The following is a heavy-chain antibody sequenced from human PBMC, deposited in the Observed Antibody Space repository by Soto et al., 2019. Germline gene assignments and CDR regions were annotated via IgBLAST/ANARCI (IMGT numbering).Heavy chain of an antibody. D-gene: IGHD6-6*01. CDR3: ARHEQKLLNWLGP. Sequence: QLQLQESGPGLVKPSETLSLTCTVSGDSIGRSSYFWGWIRQTPGKGLEWIGSMHFGGTTHSSPSLKSRVIISMDPSKNQFSLKAKSVTAADSGVYYCARHEQKLLNWLGPWGPGTLVTVSS. J-gene: IGHJ5*02. CDR2: MHFGGTT. V-gene: IGHV4-39*01. CDR1: GDSIGRSSYF.